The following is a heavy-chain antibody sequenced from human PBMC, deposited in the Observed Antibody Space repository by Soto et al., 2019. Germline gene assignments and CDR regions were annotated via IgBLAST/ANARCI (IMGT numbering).Heavy chain of an antibody. CDR3: ARAKAPLYSSSWYWFEP. V-gene: IGHV4-59*08. Sequence: SVTLSLTCTPARSSITSCYWSWIRQPPGKGLEWIGYIYYSGSTNYNPSLKSRVTISVDTSKNQCSLKLSSVTAADTAVYYCARAKAPLYSSSWYWFEPWGQGTLVTVS. D-gene: IGHD6-13*01. CDR2: IYYSGST. J-gene: IGHJ5*02. CDR1: RSSITSCY.